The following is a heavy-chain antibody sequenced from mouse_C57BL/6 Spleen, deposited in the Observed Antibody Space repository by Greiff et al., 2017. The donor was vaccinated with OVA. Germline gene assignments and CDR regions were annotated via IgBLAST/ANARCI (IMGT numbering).Heavy chain of an antibody. D-gene: IGHD1-1*01. CDR1: GYSFTDYN. CDR2: INPNYGTT. Sequence: EVKLVESGPELVKPGASVRISCKASGYSFTDYNMNWVKQSNGKSLEWIGVINPNYGTTSYNQKFKGKATLTVDQSSSTAYMQLNSLTSEDSAVYYCARSLYYYGSSYFDYWGQGTTLTVSS. J-gene: IGHJ2*01. V-gene: IGHV1-39*01. CDR3: ARSLYYYGSSYFDY.